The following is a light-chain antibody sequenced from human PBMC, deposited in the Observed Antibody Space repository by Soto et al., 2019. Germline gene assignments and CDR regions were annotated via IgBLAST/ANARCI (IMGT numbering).Light chain of an antibody. CDR3: QQYYNWRPR. CDR1: QRVYSN. CDR2: GAS. V-gene: IGKV3-15*01. Sequence: FVLTQSPGTLSLSPGESATLSCRASQRVYSNLAWYQQKPGQAPRLLIYGASTRATGIPARFSGSGSGTEFTLTISRLQSEDFAVYYCQQYYNWRPRFGQGTKVDIK. J-gene: IGKJ1*01.